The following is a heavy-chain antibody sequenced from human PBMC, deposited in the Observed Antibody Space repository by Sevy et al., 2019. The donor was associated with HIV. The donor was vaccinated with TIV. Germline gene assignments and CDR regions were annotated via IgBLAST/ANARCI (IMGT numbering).Heavy chain of an antibody. Sequence: GVSLRLSCAASGFTFSNYAINWVRQAPGKGLEWVSRISGSGDSTFCADSVKGRFTISRDNSKNTVHLQMNSLRVEDTAVYYCAKVVVPADIDPFYYYAYGMDVWGQGTTVTVSS. V-gene: IGHV3-23*01. J-gene: IGHJ6*02. CDR2: ISGSGDST. CDR1: GFTFSNYA. D-gene: IGHD2-2*01. CDR3: AKVVVPADIDPFYYYAYGMDV.